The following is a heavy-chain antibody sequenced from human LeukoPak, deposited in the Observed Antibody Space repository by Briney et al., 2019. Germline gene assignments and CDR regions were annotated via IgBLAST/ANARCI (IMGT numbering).Heavy chain of an antibody. V-gene: IGHV1-2*02. D-gene: IGHD3-16*01. CDR1: GYTFTGYY. Sequence: GASVKVSCKASGYTFTGYYIHWVRQAPGQALEWMGWINPNSGGTNFAQKFQGRVTMTRDTSISAAYMELSWLRSDDTAVYYCARRGGLLDDYGPFFDYWGQGTLVTVSS. CDR2: INPNSGGT. CDR3: ARRGGLLDDYGPFFDY. J-gene: IGHJ4*02.